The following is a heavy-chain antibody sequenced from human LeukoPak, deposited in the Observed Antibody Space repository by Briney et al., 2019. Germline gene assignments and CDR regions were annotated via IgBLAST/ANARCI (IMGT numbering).Heavy chain of an antibody. CDR1: GDSINDYY. CDR2: IYYSGST. Sequence: SETLSLTCTVSGDSINDYYWSWIRQPPGKGLEWIGYIYYSGSTNYNPSLESRVTISVDTSKKQFSLRLSSVTAADTAVYYCATLTSKNWYFDLWGRGTLVTVSS. V-gene: IGHV4-59*01. CDR3: ATLTSKNWYFDL. J-gene: IGHJ2*01.